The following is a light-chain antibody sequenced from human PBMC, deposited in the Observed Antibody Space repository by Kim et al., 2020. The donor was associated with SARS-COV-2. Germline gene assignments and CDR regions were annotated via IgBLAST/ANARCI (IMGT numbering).Light chain of an antibody. Sequence: SYELTQPPSVSVSPGQTASITCSGDKLGDRYACWYQQKPGQSPVLVIYQDSKRPSGIPERFSGSNSGNTATLTISGTQAMDEADYYCQAWDSSSWVVVGG. CDR1: KLGDRY. CDR2: QDS. CDR3: QAWDSSSWV. V-gene: IGLV3-1*01. J-gene: IGLJ3*02.